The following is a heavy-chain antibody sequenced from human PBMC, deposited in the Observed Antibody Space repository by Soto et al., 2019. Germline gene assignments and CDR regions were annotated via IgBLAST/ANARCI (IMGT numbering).Heavy chain of an antibody. CDR2: ISGNGAET. Sequence: PGGSLRLSFAASGFPFSSYAMSWVRQAPGKGLEWVSAISGNGAETSYAASVRGRFTISRDNSRDTLYLQMNSLRADDTAVYYCGKERRVSGWFVCSYWGQRSLVTHSS. D-gene: IGHD6-19*01. CDR3: GKERRVSGWFVCSY. J-gene: IGHJ4*02. CDR1: GFPFSSYA. V-gene: IGHV3-23*01.